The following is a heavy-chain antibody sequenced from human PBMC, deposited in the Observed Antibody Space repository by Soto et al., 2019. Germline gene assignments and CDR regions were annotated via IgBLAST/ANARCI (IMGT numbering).Heavy chain of an antibody. J-gene: IGHJ4*02. Sequence: PGGSLRLSCAVSGFTFSTYSMNWVRQAPGKGLEWVSYISSSSSTIYYADSVKGRFTISRDNAKNSLYLQMNSLRAEDTAVYYCVRSRFTYFDYWGQGTLVTVSS. CDR2: ISSSSSTI. V-gene: IGHV3-48*01. D-gene: IGHD3-10*01. CDR1: GFTFSTYS. CDR3: VRSRFTYFDY.